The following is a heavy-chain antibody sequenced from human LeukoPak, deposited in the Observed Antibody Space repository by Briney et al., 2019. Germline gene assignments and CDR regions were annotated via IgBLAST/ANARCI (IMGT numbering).Heavy chain of an antibody. CDR1: GFTFSSYA. CDR2: INGSGGST. V-gene: IGHV3-23*01. J-gene: IGHJ5*02. CDR3: AGGHSSSWYWFDP. D-gene: IGHD6-13*01. Sequence: GGSLRLSCAASGFTFSSYAMSWVRQAPGKGLEWVSLINGSGGSTYYADSVKGRFTISRDNSKNTLYLQMNSLRAEDTAVYYGAGGHSSSWYWFDPWGQGTLVTVSS.